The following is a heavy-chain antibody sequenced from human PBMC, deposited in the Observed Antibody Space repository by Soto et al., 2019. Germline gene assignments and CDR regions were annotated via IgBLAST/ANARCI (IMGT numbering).Heavy chain of an antibody. Sequence: GSLRLSCAASGFTFINYGMHFFRHSPFKGLEWVAIIWHDGNNKYYADSVRGRFIISRDNSKNRLYLQMNSLRAKDTAVYYCASDLVGASDSYGLDVWGQGTPVTVSS. J-gene: IGHJ6*02. D-gene: IGHD1-26*01. CDR3: ASDLVGASDSYGLDV. CDR2: IWHDGNNK. CDR1: GFTFINYG. V-gene: IGHV3-33*01.